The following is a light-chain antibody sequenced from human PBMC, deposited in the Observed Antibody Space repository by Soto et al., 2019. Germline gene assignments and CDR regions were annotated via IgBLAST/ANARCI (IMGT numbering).Light chain of an antibody. J-gene: IGLJ1*01. Sequence: QSVLTQPASVSWSPGQSITISCTGSSSDVGAYNFVSWYQHHPGRAPKLILYEVTTRPSGVSSRFSGSKSGNTASLTISGLQADDEATYYCSSYTSTNTPYVFGTGTKVTVL. CDR2: EVT. V-gene: IGLV2-14*01. CDR3: SSYTSTNTPYV. CDR1: SSDVGAYNF.